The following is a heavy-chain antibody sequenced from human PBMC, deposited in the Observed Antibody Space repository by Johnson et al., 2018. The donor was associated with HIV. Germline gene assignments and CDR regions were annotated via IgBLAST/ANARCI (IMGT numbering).Heavy chain of an antibody. CDR2: IHWNGAGT. V-gene: IGHV3-20*04. CDR3: ARDHTPVTGTTYHDAVEI. Sequence: VQLVESGGGVVRPGGSLRLSCAASGFTFDDYGLAWVRQAQGKGLEWVSGIHWNGAGTGYADSVKGRFTISRDNAKKSLYLQMNSLRAEDTALYYCARDHTPVTGTTYHDAVEIWGQGTMVTVSS. D-gene: IGHD1-7*01. J-gene: IGHJ3*02. CDR1: GFTFDDYG.